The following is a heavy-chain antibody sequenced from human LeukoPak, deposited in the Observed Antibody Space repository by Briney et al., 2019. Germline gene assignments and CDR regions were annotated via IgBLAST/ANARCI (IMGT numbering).Heavy chain of an antibody. D-gene: IGHD3-22*01. Sequence: GASEKVSRKPSRYTFTSYVISWVRQAPGQGREWMGWISVYKGNTNYAQKLQGRVTMTTDTTTSTAYMELRSLRSADAAVYYCGGRDCDSGGYYYWGQGTLVTVSS. CDR1: RYTFTSYV. CDR2: ISVYKGNT. V-gene: IGHV1-18*04. J-gene: IGHJ4*02. CDR3: GGRDCDSGGYYY.